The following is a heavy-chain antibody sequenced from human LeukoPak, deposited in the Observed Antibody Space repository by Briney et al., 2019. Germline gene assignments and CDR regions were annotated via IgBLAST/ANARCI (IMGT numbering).Heavy chain of an antibody. CDR1: GYTFTTYA. CDR2: ISAYNGNT. Sequence: ASVKVSCKASGYTFTTYAMHWVRQAPGQRLEWMGWISAYNGNTNYAQKLQGRVTMTTDTSTSTAYMELRSLRSDDTAVYYCARDYSSWASGLHYWGQGTLVTVSS. V-gene: IGHV1-18*01. D-gene: IGHD6-13*01. J-gene: IGHJ4*02. CDR3: ARDYSSWASGLHY.